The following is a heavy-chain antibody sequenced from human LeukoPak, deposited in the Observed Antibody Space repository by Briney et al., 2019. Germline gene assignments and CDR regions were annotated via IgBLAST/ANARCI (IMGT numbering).Heavy chain of an antibody. J-gene: IGHJ3*02. CDR1: GFTFSSYA. CDR2: ISGSGGST. CDR3: AKVSSPYDILTGYYTLDAFDI. V-gene: IGHV3-23*01. Sequence: GGSLRLSCAPSGFTFSSYAMSWVRQAPGKGLEWVSAISGSGGSTYYADSVKGRFTISRDNSKNTLYLQMNSLRAEDTAVYYCAKVSSPYDILTGYYTLDAFDIWGQGTMVTVSS. D-gene: IGHD3-9*01.